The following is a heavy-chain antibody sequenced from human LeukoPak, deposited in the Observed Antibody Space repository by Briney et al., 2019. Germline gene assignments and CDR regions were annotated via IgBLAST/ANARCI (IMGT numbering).Heavy chain of an antibody. CDR3: ARDFDSSGYYLLDYYYGMDV. V-gene: IGHV1-18*01. CDR2: ISAYNGNT. Sequence: ASVKVPCKASGYTFTSYGISWVRQAPGQGLEWMGWISAYNGNTNYAQKLQGRVTMTTDTSTSTAYMELRSLRSDDTAVYYCARDFDSSGYYLLDYYYGMDVWGQGTTVTVSS. CDR1: GYTFTSYG. J-gene: IGHJ6*02. D-gene: IGHD3-22*01.